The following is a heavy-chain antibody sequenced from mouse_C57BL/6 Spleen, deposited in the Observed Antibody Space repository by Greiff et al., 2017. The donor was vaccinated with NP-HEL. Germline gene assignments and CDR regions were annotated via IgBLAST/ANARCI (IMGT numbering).Heavy chain of an antibody. CDR1: GYTFTDYE. CDR2: IDPETGGT. V-gene: IGHV1-15*01. J-gene: IGHJ2*01. CDR3: TRRGGTGY. Sequence: VQLVESGAELVRPGASVTLSCKASGYTFTDYEMHWVKQTPVHGLEWIGAIDPETGGTAYNQKFKGKAILTADKSSSTAYMELRSLTSEASAVYYCTRRGGTGYWGQGTTLTVSS. D-gene: IGHD3-3*01.